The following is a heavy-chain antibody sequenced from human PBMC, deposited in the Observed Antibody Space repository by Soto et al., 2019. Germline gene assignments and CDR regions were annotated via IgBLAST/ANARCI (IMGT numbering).Heavy chain of an antibody. CDR3: ARPPDCSGGSCLLGVDYYYGMDV. V-gene: IGHV1-69*13. Sequence: TSVKVSCEASGGAFSSYAISWVRQAPGQGLEWMGGIIPIFGTANYAQKFQGRVTITADESTSTAYMELSSLRSEDTAVYYCARPPDCSGGSCLLGVDYYYGMDVWGQGTTVTVSS. CDR1: GGAFSSYA. J-gene: IGHJ6*02. D-gene: IGHD2-15*01. CDR2: IIPIFGTA.